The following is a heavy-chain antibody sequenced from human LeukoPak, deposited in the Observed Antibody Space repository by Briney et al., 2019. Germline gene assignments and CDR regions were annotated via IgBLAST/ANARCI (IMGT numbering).Heavy chain of an antibody. CDR3: ASSLAVAYGMDV. Sequence: ASVKVSCKASGYTFTSYYMHWVRQAPGQGLEWMGIINPSGGNTSYAQKFQGRVTMTRDTSTSTVYMELSSLRSEDTAVYYCASSLAVAYGMDVWGQGTTVTVSS. J-gene: IGHJ6*02. V-gene: IGHV1-46*01. CDR1: GYTFTSYY. CDR2: INPSGGNT. D-gene: IGHD6-19*01.